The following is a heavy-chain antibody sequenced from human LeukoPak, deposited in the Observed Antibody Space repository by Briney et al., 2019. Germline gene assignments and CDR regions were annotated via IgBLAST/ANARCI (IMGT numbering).Heavy chain of an antibody. D-gene: IGHD6-13*01. CDR1: GFTFSSYS. J-gene: IGHJ6*02. CDR3: ARDRIRIAAAPLGMDV. V-gene: IGHV3-48*04. Sequence: PGGSLRLSCAASGFTFSSYSMNWVRQAPGKGLEWVSYISSSSSTIYYADSVKGRFTISRDNAKNSLYLQMNSLRAEDTAVYYCARDRIRIAAAPLGMDVWGQGTTVTVSS. CDR2: ISSSSSTI.